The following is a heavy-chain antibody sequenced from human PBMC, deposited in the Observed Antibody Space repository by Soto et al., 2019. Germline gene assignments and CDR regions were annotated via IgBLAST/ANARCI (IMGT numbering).Heavy chain of an antibody. CDR2: IYEGGST. CDR3: VRQGIGALHGLVDV. Sequence: TSETLSLTCTVSGGSISSGDYYWSWIRQPPGKGLEWIGYIYEGGSTGYNPSLESRVSISLDTSTNQLSLKLSSVTAADTAVYYCVRQGIGALHGLVDVWGQGTTVTVSS. D-gene: IGHD3-10*01. J-gene: IGHJ6*02. CDR1: GGSISSGDYY. V-gene: IGHV4-61*08.